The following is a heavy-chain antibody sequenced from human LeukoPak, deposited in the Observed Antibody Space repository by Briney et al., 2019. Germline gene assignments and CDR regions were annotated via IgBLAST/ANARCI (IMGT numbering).Heavy chain of an antibody. CDR3: AKDPDRFGVGYNSLDY. J-gene: IGHJ4*02. V-gene: IGHV3-23*01. CDR2: ISGSGPST. D-gene: IGHD5-24*01. CDR1: GFTFSTYA. Sequence: GGSLRLSCAASGFTFSTYAMSWVRQAPGKGLEWVSAISGSGPSTYYAASVKGRFTISRDNSKNTLYLPMNSLRAEDTDVYYYAKDPDRFGVGYNSLDYWGQGTLVTLSS.